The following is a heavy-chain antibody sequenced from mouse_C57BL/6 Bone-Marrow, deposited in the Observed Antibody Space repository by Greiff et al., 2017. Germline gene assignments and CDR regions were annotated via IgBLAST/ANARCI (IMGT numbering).Heavy chain of an antibody. V-gene: IGHV14-4*01. Sequence: EVKLEESGAELVRPGASVKLSCTASGFNIKAYYMPWVKQSPEQGLEWIGWIDIEYGDTEYASKFPGKATITADTSSNTAYLQLSRLPSEDTAGYYCTIYDGYYKAMDDWGQGTSVTVSS. J-gene: IGHJ4*01. D-gene: IGHD2-3*01. CDR1: GFNIKAYY. CDR3: TIYDGYYKAMDD. CDR2: IDIEYGDT.